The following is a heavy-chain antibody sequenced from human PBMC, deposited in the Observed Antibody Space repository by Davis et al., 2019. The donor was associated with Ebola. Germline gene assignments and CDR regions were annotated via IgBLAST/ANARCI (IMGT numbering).Heavy chain of an antibody. J-gene: IGHJ3*01. CDR1: GGAIGDYF. CDR3: ARPRDFGYGDPFDL. D-gene: IGHD5-18*01. V-gene: IGHV4-59*08. CDR2: IYGGST. Sequence: MPSETLCLTCLVSGGAIGDYFWSWIRQPPGRGLEWIGYIYGGSTKYNTSLQSRVTISADASKNQFSLKLKSVTAADTAVYFCARPRDFGYGDPFDLWGQGAMVTVSP.